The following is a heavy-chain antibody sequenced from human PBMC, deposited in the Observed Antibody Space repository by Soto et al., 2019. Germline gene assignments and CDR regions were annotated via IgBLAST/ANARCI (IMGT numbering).Heavy chain of an antibody. J-gene: IGHJ6*02. V-gene: IGHV3-23*01. D-gene: IGHD5-12*01. CDR1: GFTFSTYA. Sequence: PGGSLRLSCAASGFTFSTYAMSWVRQAPGKGLEWVSTISGSGAYYAGSVKGRFTISRDNSKNTLYLQMNSLRAEDAAIYYCAKVSTWPPSVYYFCNMDVWGQGTTVTVSS. CDR3: AKVSTWPPSVYYFCNMDV. CDR2: ISGSGA.